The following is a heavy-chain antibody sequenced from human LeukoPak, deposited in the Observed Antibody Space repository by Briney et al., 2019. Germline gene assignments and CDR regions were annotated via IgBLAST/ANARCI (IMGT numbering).Heavy chain of an antibody. CDR1: GFTVSSNY. D-gene: IGHD2/OR15-2a*01. V-gene: IGHV3-53*01. J-gene: IGHJ4*02. Sequence: PGGSLRLSCAASGFTVSSNYMSWVRQAPGKGLEWVSVIYNGGSTYYADSVKGRFTISRDNSKNTLYLQMNSLRAEDTAVYYCAGSMAKYSFDYWGQGTPVTVSS. CDR3: AGSMAKYSFDY. CDR2: IYNGGST.